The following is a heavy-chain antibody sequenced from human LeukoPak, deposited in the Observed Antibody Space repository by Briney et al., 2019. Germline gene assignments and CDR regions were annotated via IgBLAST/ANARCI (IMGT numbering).Heavy chain of an antibody. Sequence: GGSLRPSCAASGFTFDDYGMSWVRQAPGKGLEWVSGINWNGGSTGYADSVKGRFTISRDNAKNSLYLQMNSLRAEDTAFYYCARGHSSSWYLFDHWGQGTLVTVSS. D-gene: IGHD6-13*01. CDR3: ARGHSSSWYLFDH. J-gene: IGHJ4*02. CDR2: INWNGGST. CDR1: GFTFDDYG. V-gene: IGHV3-20*04.